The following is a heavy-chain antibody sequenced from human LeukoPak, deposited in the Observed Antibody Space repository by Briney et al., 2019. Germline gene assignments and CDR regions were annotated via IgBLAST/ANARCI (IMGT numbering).Heavy chain of an antibody. CDR2: ISAYNGNT. J-gene: IGHJ5*02. CDR1: GYTFTSYG. D-gene: IGHD3-22*01. CDR3: ARVPTKNYYDSSGYRIIWFDL. Sequence: ASVKVSCKASGYTFTSYGISWVRQAPGQGLEWMGWISAYNGNTNYAQKLQGRVTMTTDTSTSTAYMELRSLRSDDTAVYYCARVPTKNYYDSSGYRIIWFDLWGQGTLVTVSS. V-gene: IGHV1-18*01.